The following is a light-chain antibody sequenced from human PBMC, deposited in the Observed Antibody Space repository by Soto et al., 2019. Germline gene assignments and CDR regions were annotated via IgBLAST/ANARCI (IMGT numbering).Light chain of an antibody. CDR1: SSNIGAGFD. Sequence: QSVLTQPPSVSGAPGQGVTISCTGSSSNIGAGFDVHWYQQLPGTAPKLLIYGNNNRPSGVTDRFSGYKFGTSASLAITGLQADDEAEYYCQSYDTRLSGYVFGTGAKVTVL. J-gene: IGLJ1*01. V-gene: IGLV1-40*01. CDR3: QSYDTRLSGYV. CDR2: GNN.